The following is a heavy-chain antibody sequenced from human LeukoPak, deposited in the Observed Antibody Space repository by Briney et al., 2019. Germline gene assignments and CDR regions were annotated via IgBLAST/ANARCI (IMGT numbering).Heavy chain of an antibody. CDR2: ISYDGSNK. Sequence: GGSLRLSCAASGFTFSSYAMHWVRQAPGKGLEWVAVISYDGSNKYYADSVKGRFTISRDNSKNTLYLQMNSLRAEDTAVYYCAKGAGDFWSGYYFDYWGQGTLVTVSS. CDR3: AKGAGDFWSGYYFDY. J-gene: IGHJ4*02. V-gene: IGHV3-30-3*01. CDR1: GFTFSSYA. D-gene: IGHD3-3*01.